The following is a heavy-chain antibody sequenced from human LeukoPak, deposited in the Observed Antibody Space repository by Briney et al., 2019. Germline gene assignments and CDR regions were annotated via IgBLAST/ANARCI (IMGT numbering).Heavy chain of an antibody. CDR1: GFTVSSNY. CDR2: IYSGGST. D-gene: IGHD5-18*01. V-gene: IGHV3-66*01. CDR3: ARSVDTAMVDY. Sequence: GGSLRLSCAASGFTVSSNYMSWVRQAPGKGLEWVSVIYSGGSTYYADSVMGRFTISRDNSKNTLYLQMNSLRAEDTAVYYCARSVDTAMVDYWGQGTLVTVSS. J-gene: IGHJ4*02.